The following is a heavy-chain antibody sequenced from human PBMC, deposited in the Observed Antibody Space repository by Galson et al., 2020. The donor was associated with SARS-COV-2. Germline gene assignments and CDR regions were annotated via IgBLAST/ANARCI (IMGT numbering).Heavy chain of an antibody. Sequence: SQTLSLTCTVSGGSISRYYWSWIRQPAGKGLEWIGRIYTSGSTNYNPSLKSRVTMSVDTSKNQFSLKLSSVTAADTAVYYCARTMVRGVSADHDAFDIWGQGTMVTVSS. CDR3: ARTMVRGVSADHDAFDI. V-gene: IGHV4-4*07. CDR2: IYTSGST. CDR1: GGSISRYY. D-gene: IGHD3-10*01. J-gene: IGHJ3*02.